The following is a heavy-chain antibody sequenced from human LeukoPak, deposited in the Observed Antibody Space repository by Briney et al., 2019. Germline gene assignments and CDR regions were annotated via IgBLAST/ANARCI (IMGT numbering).Heavy chain of an antibody. CDR1: GGSFSGYY. V-gene: IGHV4-34*01. D-gene: IGHD3-3*01. J-gene: IGHJ3*02. CDR2: INHSGST. CDR3: ARRRYYDFWSGHLGPDAFDI. Sequence: PSETLSLTCAVYGGSFSGYYWSWIRQPPGKGLEWIGEINHSGSTNYNPSLKSRVTISVDTSKNQFSLKLSSVTAADTAVYYCARRRYYDFWSGHLGPDAFDIWGQGTMVTVSS.